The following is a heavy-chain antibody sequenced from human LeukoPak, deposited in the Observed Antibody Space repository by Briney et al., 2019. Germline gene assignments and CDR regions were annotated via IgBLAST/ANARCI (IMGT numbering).Heavy chain of an antibody. V-gene: IGHV3-11*04. Sequence: GGSLRLSCAASGFTFSDYYMSWIRQAPGKGLEWVSYISSSGSTIYYADSVKGRFTISRDNAKNSLYLQMNSLRAEDTAVYYCARDTRAYYYDSSGYYPPDYWGQGTLVTVSS. D-gene: IGHD3-22*01. CDR3: ARDTRAYYYDSSGYYPPDY. J-gene: IGHJ4*02. CDR2: ISSSGSTI. CDR1: GFTFSDYY.